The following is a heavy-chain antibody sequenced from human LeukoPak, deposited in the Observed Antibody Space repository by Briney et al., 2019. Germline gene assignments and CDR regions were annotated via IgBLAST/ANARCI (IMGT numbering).Heavy chain of an antibody. CDR1: GFTFSNYA. Sequence: GGSLRLSCAASGFTFSNYAMSWFRQPPGKGLEWVSAISVGGDSAYTYYADSVKGRFTISRDNSKNTLYLQMNNLRAEDTAVYYCAKRGYSGTYYSFDYWGQGTLVTVSS. CDR2: ISVGGDSAYT. V-gene: IGHV3-23*01. D-gene: IGHD3-10*01. J-gene: IGHJ4*02. CDR3: AKRGYSGTYYSFDY.